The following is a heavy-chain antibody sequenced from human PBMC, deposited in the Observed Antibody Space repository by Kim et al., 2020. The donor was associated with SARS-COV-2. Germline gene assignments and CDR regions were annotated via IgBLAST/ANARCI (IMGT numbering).Heavy chain of an antibody. V-gene: IGHV4-59*01. CDR3: ARVLLYSSSWSQLTPLWYFDL. CDR2: IYYSGST. J-gene: IGHJ2*01. D-gene: IGHD6-13*01. CDR1: GGSISSYY. Sequence: SETLSLTCTVSGGSISSYYWSWIRQPPGKGLEWIGYIYYSGSTNYNPSLKSRVTISVDTSKNQFSLKLSSVTAADTAVYYCARVLLYSSSWSQLTPLWYFDLWGRGTLVTVSS.